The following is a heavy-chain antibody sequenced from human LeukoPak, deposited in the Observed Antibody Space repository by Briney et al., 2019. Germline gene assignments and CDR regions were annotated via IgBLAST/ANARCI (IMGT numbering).Heavy chain of an antibody. CDR1: GYTFTSYY. CDR2: INPSGGST. CDR3: ATRSYPGDYYDSSGYYSKRDYYYYYYMDV. D-gene: IGHD3-22*01. J-gene: IGHJ6*03. V-gene: IGHV1-46*01. Sequence: GASVKVSCKASGYTFTSYYMHWVRQAPGQGLEWMGIINPSGGSTSYAQKFQGRVTMTRDMSTSTVYMELSSLRSEDTAVYYCATRSYPGDYYDSSGYYSKRDYYYYYYMDVWGKGTTVTVSS.